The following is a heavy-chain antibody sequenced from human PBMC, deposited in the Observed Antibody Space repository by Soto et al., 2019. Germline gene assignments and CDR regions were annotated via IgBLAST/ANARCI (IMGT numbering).Heavy chain of an antibody. J-gene: IGHJ6*02. CDR3: TTDLQAVTGGYSYGFYYYYGMDV. CDR2: IKSKTDGGTT. D-gene: IGHD5-18*01. V-gene: IGHV3-15*07. CDR1: GFTFSNAW. Sequence: GGSLRLSCAASGFTFSNAWMNWVRQAPGKGLEWVGRIKSKTDGGTTDYAAPVKGRFTISRDDSKNTLYLQMNSLKTEDTAVYYCTTDLQAVTGGYSYGFYYYYGMDVWGQGTTVTVSS.